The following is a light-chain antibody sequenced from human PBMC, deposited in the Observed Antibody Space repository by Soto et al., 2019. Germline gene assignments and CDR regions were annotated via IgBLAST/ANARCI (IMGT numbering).Light chain of an antibody. J-gene: IGKJ1*01. CDR3: QQYGSSPRT. CDR2: GAS. CDR1: QSVTSSY. Sequence: ESVLTQSTGTLSLSPGERATLSCRASQSVTSSYLAWYQQKPGQAPRLLIYGASSRATGIPDRFSGSGSGTDSTLTISRLEPEDVAVYYGQQYGSSPRTFGQGTKVEIK. V-gene: IGKV3-20*01.